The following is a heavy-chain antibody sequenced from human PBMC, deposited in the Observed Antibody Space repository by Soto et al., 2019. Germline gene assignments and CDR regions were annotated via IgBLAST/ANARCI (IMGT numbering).Heavy chain of an antibody. Sequence: SETLSLTCTVSGGSISNYYWSWIRQPPGKGLEWIGYFYYTGITNYNPSLKSRISMSVDTSKNQFSLKLSSVTAADTAVYYCARHVVESLSFGERVHHFDYWXHGXLVXVSS. D-gene: IGHD3-10*01. V-gene: IGHV4-59*08. J-gene: IGHJ4*01. CDR1: GGSISNYY. CDR3: ARHVVESLSFGERVHHFDY. CDR2: FYYTGIT.